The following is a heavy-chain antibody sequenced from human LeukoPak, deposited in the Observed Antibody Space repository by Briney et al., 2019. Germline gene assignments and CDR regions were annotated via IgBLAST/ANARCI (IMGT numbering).Heavy chain of an antibody. Sequence: SETLSLTCAVSGYSISSGYYWGWIRQPPGKGLEWIGSIYHSGSTYYNPSLKSRVTISVDTSKNQFSLKLSSVTAADTAVYYCAGGGSSGWYWYWGQGTLVTVSS. D-gene: IGHD6-19*01. CDR1: GYSISSGYY. J-gene: IGHJ4*02. CDR3: AGGGSSGWYWY. CDR2: IYHSGST. V-gene: IGHV4-38-2*01.